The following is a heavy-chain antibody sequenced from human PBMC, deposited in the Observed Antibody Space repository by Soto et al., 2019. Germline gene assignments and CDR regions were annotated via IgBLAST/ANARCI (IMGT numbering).Heavy chain of an antibody. D-gene: IGHD3-3*01. CDR3: ARGTIFGVVLYYFDY. J-gene: IGHJ4*02. V-gene: IGHV4-59*01. CDR1: GGSISSYY. CDR2: IYYSGST. Sequence: PSETLSLTCTVSGGSISSYYWSWIRQPPGKGLEWIGYIYYSGSTNYNPSLKSRVTISVDTSKNQFSLKLNSVTVADTAVYYCARGTIFGVVLYYFDYWGQGTLVTVS.